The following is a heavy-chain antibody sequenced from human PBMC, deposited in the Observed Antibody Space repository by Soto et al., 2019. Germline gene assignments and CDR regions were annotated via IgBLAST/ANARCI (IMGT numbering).Heavy chain of an antibody. V-gene: IGHV5-51*01. J-gene: IGHJ4*02. Sequence: PGESLKISCKGSGCSFTSYWIGWVRQMPGKGLEWMGIIYPGDSDTRYSPSFQGQVTISADKSISTAYLQWSSLKASDTAMYYCARSRDRHMLPIDYWGQGNLVTVSS. CDR1: GCSFTSYW. CDR3: ARSRDRHMLPIDY. CDR2: IYPGDSDT. D-gene: IGHD2-8*01.